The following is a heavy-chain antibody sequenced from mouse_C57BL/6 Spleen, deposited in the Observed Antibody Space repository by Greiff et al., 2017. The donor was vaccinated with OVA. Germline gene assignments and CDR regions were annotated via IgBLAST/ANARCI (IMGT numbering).Heavy chain of an antibody. CDR1: GFSFNTYA. J-gene: IGHJ4*01. CDR2: IRSKSNNYAT. D-gene: IGHD1-1*01. Sequence: EVQLVESGGGLVQPKGSLKLSCAASGFSFNTYAMNWVRQAPGKGLEWVARIRSKSNNYATYYADSVKDRFTISRDDSESMLYLQMNNLKTEDTAMYYCVRHGYGSSEDYYAMDYWGQGTSVTVSS. CDR3: VRHGYGSSEDYYAMDY. V-gene: IGHV10-1*01.